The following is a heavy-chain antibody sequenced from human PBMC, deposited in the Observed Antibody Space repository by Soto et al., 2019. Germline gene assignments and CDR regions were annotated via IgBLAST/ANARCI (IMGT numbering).Heavy chain of an antibody. V-gene: IGHV3-7*01. Sequence: GGSLRLSCAASGFTFSSYWMSWVRQAPGKGLEWVANIKQDGSEKYYVDSVKGRFTISRDNAKNSLYLQMNSLRAEDTAVYYCARLLYDYIWGTRRQYYFDYWGQGTLVTVSS. J-gene: IGHJ4*02. D-gene: IGHD3-16*01. CDR3: ARLLYDYIWGTRRQYYFDY. CDR1: GFTFSSYW. CDR2: IKQDGSEK.